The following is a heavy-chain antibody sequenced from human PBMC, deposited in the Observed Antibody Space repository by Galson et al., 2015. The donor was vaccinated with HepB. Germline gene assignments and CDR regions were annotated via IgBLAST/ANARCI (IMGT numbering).Heavy chain of an antibody. CDR3: ARVFGSYANHWYFDL. V-gene: IGHV1-69*13. D-gene: IGHD3-10*02. Sequence: SVKVSCKASGGTFSSYAISWVRQAPGQGLEWMGGIIPIFGTANYAQKFQGRVTITADESTSTAYMELSSLRSEDTAVYYCARVFGSYANHWYFDLWGRGTLVTVSS. CDR1: GGTFSSYA. J-gene: IGHJ2*01. CDR2: IIPIFGTA.